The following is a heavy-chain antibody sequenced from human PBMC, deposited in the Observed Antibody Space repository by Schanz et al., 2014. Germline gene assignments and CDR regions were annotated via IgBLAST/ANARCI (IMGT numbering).Heavy chain of an antibody. CDR3: TKGRTFGR. V-gene: IGHV1-8*01. CDR1: GYTFTSYD. J-gene: IGHJ4*02. Sequence: QGQLVQSGAEVKKPGASVKVSCKASGYTFTSYDINWVRQATGQGLEWMGWMNSKTCNTGYAQRFQGRVTMTRNTSITTAYLELSSLRSGDTAVYYCTKGRTFGRWGQGTLVTVSS. D-gene: IGHD3-16*01. CDR2: MNSKTCNT.